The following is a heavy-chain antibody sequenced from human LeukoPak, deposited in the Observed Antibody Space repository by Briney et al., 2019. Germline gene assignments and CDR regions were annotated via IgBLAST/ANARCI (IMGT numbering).Heavy chain of an antibody. Sequence: SETLSLTCAVYGGSFSGYYWSWIRQPPGKGLEGIGEINHSVSTNYNPSLKSRVTISVDTSKNQFSLKLNSVTAADTAVYYCAGGVGSFDYWGQGALVTVSS. CDR2: INHSVST. V-gene: IGHV4-34*01. CDR3: AGGVGSFDY. J-gene: IGHJ4*02. CDR1: GGSFSGYY. D-gene: IGHD3-16*01.